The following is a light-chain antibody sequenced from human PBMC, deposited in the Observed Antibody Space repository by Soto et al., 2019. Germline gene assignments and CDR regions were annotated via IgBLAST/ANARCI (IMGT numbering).Light chain of an antibody. J-gene: IGKJ3*01. V-gene: IGKV1-5*03. CDR3: QQLNSFPFT. Sequence: DIQLTQSPSTVYASVGDRVTITCRASQAITNWMAWYQQKPGKAPKLLIYRASTLERGVPSRFSGSGSGTDFTLTISSLQPEDFATYYCQQLNSFPFTFGPGAKVDLK. CDR2: RAS. CDR1: QAITNW.